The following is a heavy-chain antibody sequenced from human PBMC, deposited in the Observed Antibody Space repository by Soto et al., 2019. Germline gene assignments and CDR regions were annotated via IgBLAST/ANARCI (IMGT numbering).Heavy chain of an antibody. Sequence: GGSLRLSCAASGFTCARYSMKWVRQAPGKGLEWVSSISSTTNYIYYGDSMKGRFTISRDNAKNSLYLEMNSLRAEDTAVYYCARDSADPTSNFDSWGQGPLVTVPS. J-gene: IGHJ4*02. CDR1: GFTCARYS. CDR2: ISSTTNYI. CDR3: ARDSADPTSNFDS. V-gene: IGHV3-21*06.